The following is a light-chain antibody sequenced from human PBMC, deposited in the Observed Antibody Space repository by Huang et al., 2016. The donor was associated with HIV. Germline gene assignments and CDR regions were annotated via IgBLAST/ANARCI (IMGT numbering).Light chain of an antibody. CDR1: QTINTY. V-gene: IGKV3-11*01. Sequence: EIVLTQSPATLSLSPGERATLSCRASQTINTYLAWYQQKPGQAPRLLIYGASNRATGIPARFSGRGSGTDFSLTISSLEPEDVAVYYCQQRADWPLTFGGGTKVEIK. J-gene: IGKJ4*01. CDR2: GAS. CDR3: QQRADWPLT.